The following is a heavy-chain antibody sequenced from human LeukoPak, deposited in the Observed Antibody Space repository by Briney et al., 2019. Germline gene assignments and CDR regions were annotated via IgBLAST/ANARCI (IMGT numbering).Heavy chain of an antibody. CDR3: ARGSSWVNWFDP. D-gene: IGHD6-13*01. Sequence: SETLSLTCAVYGGSFSGYYWSWIRQPPGKGLEWIGEINHSGSTNYNPSLKSRITISVDTSKNQFSLKLSSVTAAETAVYYCARGSSWVNWFDPWGQGTLVTVSS. J-gene: IGHJ5*02. CDR1: GGSFSGYY. V-gene: IGHV4-34*01. CDR2: INHSGST.